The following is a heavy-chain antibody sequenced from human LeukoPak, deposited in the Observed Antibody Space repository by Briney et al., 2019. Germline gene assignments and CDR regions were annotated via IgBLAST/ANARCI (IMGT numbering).Heavy chain of an antibody. V-gene: IGHV1-69*05. D-gene: IGHD3-9*01. CDR3: ASDILTWRHGMDV. CDR1: GGTFSSYA. Sequence: ASVKVSCKASGGTFSSYAISWVRQAPGQGLEWMGGIIPIFGTANYAQKFQGRVTITTDESTSTAYMELSSLRSEDTAVYYCASDILTWRHGMDVWGQGTTVTVSS. J-gene: IGHJ6*02. CDR2: IIPIFGTA.